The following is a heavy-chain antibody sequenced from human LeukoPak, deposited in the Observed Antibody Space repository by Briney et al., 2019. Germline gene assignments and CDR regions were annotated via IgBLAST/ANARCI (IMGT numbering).Heavy chain of an antibody. CDR3: ARYDSSGYYSDAFDI. V-gene: IGHV4-59*01. J-gene: IGHJ3*02. D-gene: IGHD3-22*01. CDR1: GGSISSYY. CDR2: IYYSGST. Sequence: SETLSLTCTVSGGSISSYYWNWIRQPPGKGLEWIGYIYYSGSTNYNPSLKSRVTISVDTSKNQFSLKLSSVTAADTAVYYCARYDSSGYYSDAFDIWGQGTMVTVSS.